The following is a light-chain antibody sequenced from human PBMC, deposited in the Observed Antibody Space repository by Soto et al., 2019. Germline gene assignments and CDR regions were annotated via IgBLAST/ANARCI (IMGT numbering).Light chain of an antibody. CDR1: QVINKW. V-gene: IGKV1-12*02. Sequence: DIQMTQSPSSVSASVGDRVTITCRTSQVINKWLAWYQQKPGKAPKLLMYAASSLQSGVPSRFRSSGSGTDFTLYISSLQPEDFAKYYYQHANSFPFNFGPGTKMHI. CDR2: AAS. CDR3: QHANSFPFN. J-gene: IGKJ3*01.